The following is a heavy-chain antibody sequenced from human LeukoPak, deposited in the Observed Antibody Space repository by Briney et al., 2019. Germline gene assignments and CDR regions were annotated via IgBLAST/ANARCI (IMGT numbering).Heavy chain of an antibody. CDR1: GFTFDDYT. Sequence: AGGSLRLSCAASGFTFDDYTMHWVRQVPGKGLEWVSFISWDGSSTYYVDSVKGRFIISRDNRKNSLYLQMNSLRTEDTALYYCAKDRSTSGVSEFDCWGQGTLVTVSS. CDR3: AKDRSTSGVSEFDC. V-gene: IGHV3-43*01. J-gene: IGHJ4*02. CDR2: ISWDGSST. D-gene: IGHD1-1*01.